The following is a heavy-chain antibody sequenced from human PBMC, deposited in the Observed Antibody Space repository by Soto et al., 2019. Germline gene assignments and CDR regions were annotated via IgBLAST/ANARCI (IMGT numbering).Heavy chain of an antibody. CDR1: GFTFSDHY. V-gene: IGHV3-72*01. CDR2: IRNKANSYAT. D-gene: IGHD2-2*01. Sequence: EMQLVESGGGLVQPGGSLRLSCAASGFTFSDHYMDWVRQAPGKGLEWVGRIRNKANSYATEYAASVKGRFTISRDDSKNSLYLQMNRLGTEDTAGYYCARGPLVAGSAAPRGWFDPWGQGTLVTVSS. J-gene: IGHJ5*02. CDR3: ARGPLVAGSAAPRGWFDP.